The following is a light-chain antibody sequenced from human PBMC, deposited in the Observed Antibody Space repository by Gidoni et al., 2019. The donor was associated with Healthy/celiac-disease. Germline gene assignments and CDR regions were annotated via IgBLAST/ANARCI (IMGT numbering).Light chain of an antibody. V-gene: IGLV2-14*01. J-gene: IGLJ3*02. CDR1: SSDVGGYNY. CDR3: SSYTSSSTLVV. Sequence: QSALTQPASVSGSPGHSITISCTGTSSDVGGYNYVSWYQQHPGKAPKLMIYEVSNRPSGVPDRFSGSKSGNTASLTISGLQAEDEADYYCSSYTSSSTLVVFGGGTKLTVL. CDR2: EVS.